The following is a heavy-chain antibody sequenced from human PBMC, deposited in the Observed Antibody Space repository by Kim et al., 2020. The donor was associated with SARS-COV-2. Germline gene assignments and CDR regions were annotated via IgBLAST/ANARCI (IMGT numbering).Heavy chain of an antibody. CDR3: ARACRGVYSSGCLSAFDI. V-gene: IGHV4-4*02. CDR2: IYHSGST. CDR1: GGSISSSNW. D-gene: IGHD6-19*01. Sequence: SETLSLTCAVSGGSISSSNWWSWVRQPPGKGLEWIGEIYHSGSTNYNPSLKSRVTISVDKSKNQFSLKLSSVTAADTAVYYCARACRGVYSSGCLSAFDIWGQGTMVTVSS. J-gene: IGHJ3*02.